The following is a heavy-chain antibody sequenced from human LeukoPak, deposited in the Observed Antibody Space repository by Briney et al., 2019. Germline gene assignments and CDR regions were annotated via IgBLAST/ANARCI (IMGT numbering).Heavy chain of an antibody. CDR1: GFTFSSYA. J-gene: IGHJ4*02. CDR3: VKRPYCGGDCYYFDY. V-gene: IGHV3-64D*06. Sequence: PGGSLRLSCSASGFTFSSYAMHWVRQAPGKGLEYVSTISSSGGSTYYADSVKGRFTISRDNSKNTLYLQMSNLRAEDTAVYYCVKRPYCGGDCYYFDYWGQGTLVTVSS. D-gene: IGHD2-21*02. CDR2: ISSSGGST.